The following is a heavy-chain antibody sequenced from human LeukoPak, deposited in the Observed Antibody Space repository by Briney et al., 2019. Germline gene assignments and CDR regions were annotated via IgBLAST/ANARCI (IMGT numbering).Heavy chain of an antibody. J-gene: IGHJ2*01. D-gene: IGHD3-10*01. V-gene: IGHV4-30-4*01. CDR1: GDSISSGDYY. CDR2: IYYSGGT. Sequence: SQTLSLTCTVSGDSISSGDYYWRWIRQPPGKGLEWIGYIYYSGGTYYNPSLKSQVTISVDTSKNQFSLKLSSVTAADTAVYYCVRGERYYGSGSYSSWYFDLWGRGTLVTVSS. CDR3: VRGERYYGSGSYSSWYFDL.